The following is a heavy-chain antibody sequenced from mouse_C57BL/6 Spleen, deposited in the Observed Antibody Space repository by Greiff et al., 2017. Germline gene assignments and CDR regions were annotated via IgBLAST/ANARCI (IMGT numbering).Heavy chain of an antibody. V-gene: IGHV1-39*01. CDR3: ARRGTTVVALDY. CDR1: GYSFTDYN. Sequence: EVKLMESGPELVKPGASVKISCKASGYSFTDYNMNWVKQSNGKSLEWIGVINPNYGTTSYNQKFKGKATLTVDQSSSTAYMQLNSLTSEDSAVYYCARRGTTVVALDYWGQGTTLTVSS. J-gene: IGHJ2*01. D-gene: IGHD1-1*01. CDR2: INPNYGTT.